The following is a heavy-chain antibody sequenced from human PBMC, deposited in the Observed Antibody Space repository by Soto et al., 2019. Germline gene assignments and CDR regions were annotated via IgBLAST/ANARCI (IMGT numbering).Heavy chain of an antibody. CDR1: GYTFSSYG. CDR3: ARIVLVPAAISLYYYYGMDV. CDR2: ISAYNGNT. V-gene: IGHV1-18*01. J-gene: IGHJ6*02. Sequence: QVQLVQSGAEVKKPGASVKVSCKASGYTFSSYGISWVRQAPGQGLEWMGWISAYNGNTNYAQKLQGRVTMTTDTSTSTAYMELRSLRSDDTAVYYCARIVLVPAAISLYYYYGMDVWGQGTTVTVSS. D-gene: IGHD2-2*01.